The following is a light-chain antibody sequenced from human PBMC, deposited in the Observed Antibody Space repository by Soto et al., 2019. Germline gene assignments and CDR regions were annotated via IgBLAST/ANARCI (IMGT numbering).Light chain of an antibody. CDR3: QQYGNSPRYS. Sequence: EIVLTQSPGTLSLSPGERVTLSCRASQSVSSNYLAWYQQKPGQAPRLLIHGTSSRATGIPDRFSGSGSGTDFTLTIGRLEPEDFAVYYCQQYGNSPRYSFGQGTKLEIK. V-gene: IGKV3-20*01. CDR1: QSVSSNY. CDR2: GTS. J-gene: IGKJ2*03.